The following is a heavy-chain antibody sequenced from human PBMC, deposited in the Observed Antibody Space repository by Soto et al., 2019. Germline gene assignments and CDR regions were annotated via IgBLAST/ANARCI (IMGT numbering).Heavy chain of an antibody. CDR2: ITGRGDTT. D-gene: IGHD2-15*01. J-gene: IGHJ4*02. CDR3: AKGRYCSGGSCYRKSDFDY. CDR1: GFPFGDHA. Sequence: LRLSCAASGFPFGDHAMHWVRQAPGKGLEWVSAITGRGDTTYYADSVKGRFTVSRDNSKNTLYLQMNSLRAEDTAVYYCAKGRYCSGGSCYRKSDFDYWGQGTLVTVSS. V-gene: IGHV3-23*01.